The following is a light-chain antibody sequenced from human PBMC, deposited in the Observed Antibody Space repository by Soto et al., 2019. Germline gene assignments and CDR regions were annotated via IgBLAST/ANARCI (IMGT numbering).Light chain of an antibody. CDR2: WAS. V-gene: IGKV4-1*01. J-gene: IGKJ2*01. CDR1: QSVLYSSNNKNY. Sequence: DIVMTQSPDSLAVSLGERATINCKSSQSVLYSSNNKNYLAWYQQKPGQPPKLLIYWASTRESGVPDRFSGSWSGTDFTLTISSVQAEDVAVYSCQHCYSPPYTFGQGTKLEIK. CDR3: QHCYSPPYT.